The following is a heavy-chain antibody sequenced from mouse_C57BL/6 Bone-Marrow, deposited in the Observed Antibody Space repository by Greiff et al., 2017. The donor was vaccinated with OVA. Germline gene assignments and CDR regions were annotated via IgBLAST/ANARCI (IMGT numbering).Heavy chain of an antibody. Sequence: EVKLVESGGDLVKPGGSLKLSCAASGFTFSSYGMSWVRQTPDKRLEWVATISSGGSYTYYPDSVKGRFTISRDNAKNTLYLQMSRLKSEDTARYYDASLPYFDYWGQGTTLTVSS. CDR1: GFTFSSYG. CDR2: ISSGGSYT. CDR3: ASLPYFDY. V-gene: IGHV5-6*01. J-gene: IGHJ2*01.